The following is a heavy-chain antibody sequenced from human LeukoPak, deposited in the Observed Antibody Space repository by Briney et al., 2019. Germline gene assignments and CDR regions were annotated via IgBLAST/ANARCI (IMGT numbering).Heavy chain of an antibody. CDR2: VSWDGGST. D-gene: IGHD3-10*01. CDR3: AKDHFGGVGYCMDV. Sequence: GGSLRLSCAAPGFSFDDYAMHWVRQAPGKGLEWVSLVSWDGGSTYYAESVEGRFTISRDNSKDSLFLQMNSLSSEDTALYYCAKDHFGGVGYCMDVWGKGTTVTVSS. CDR1: GFSFDDYA. V-gene: IGHV3-43D*03. J-gene: IGHJ6*03.